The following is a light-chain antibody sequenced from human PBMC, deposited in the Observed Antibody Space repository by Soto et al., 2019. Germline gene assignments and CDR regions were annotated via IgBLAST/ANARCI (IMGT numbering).Light chain of an antibody. J-gene: IGKJ5*01. CDR3: QQRSNWQVT. Sequence: EIVFTQSPSTLSLSPGERATLSCRASQSVSSYLAWYQQKPGQAPRLLIYDASNRATGIPARFSGSGSGTDFTLTISSLEPEDFAVYYCQQRSNWQVTLGQGTRMEIK. CDR2: DAS. CDR1: QSVSSY. V-gene: IGKV3-11*01.